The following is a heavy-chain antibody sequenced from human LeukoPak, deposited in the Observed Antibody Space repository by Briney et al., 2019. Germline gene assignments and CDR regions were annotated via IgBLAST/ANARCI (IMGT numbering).Heavy chain of an antibody. V-gene: IGHV3-21*06. J-gene: IGHJ3*02. D-gene: IGHD3-9*01. CDR3: ARDAYHILTGYYKWAFEI. CDR1: GFTFSSYA. CDR2: ISSSSSYI. Sequence: PGGSLRLSCAASGFTFSSYAMNWVRQAPGKGLEWVSSISSSSSYIYYADSVKGRFTISRDNAKNSLYLQMNSLRAEDTAVYYCARDAYHILTGYYKWAFEIWGQGAMVTVSS.